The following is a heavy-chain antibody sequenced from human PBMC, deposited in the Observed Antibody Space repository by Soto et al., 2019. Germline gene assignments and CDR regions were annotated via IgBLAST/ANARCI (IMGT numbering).Heavy chain of an antibody. CDR3: VNSTLAAGDRGHHHYVMDV. J-gene: IGHJ6*02. V-gene: IGHV3-23*01. D-gene: IGHD6-13*01. CDR1: GFAFSSHA. Sequence: AGGSLRLSCAVYGFAFSSHAMSWVRQALGKGLEWVSTLRFSSSNTYYADSVKGRLTITRDNSKNALYLKMHDLRPEDTAVYYGVNSTLAAGDRGHHHYVMDVWGLGTTVTVSS. CDR2: LRFSSSNT.